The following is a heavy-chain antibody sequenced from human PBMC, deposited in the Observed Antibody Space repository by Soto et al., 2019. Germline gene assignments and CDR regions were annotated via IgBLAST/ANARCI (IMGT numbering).Heavy chain of an antibody. D-gene: IGHD2-15*01. J-gene: IGHJ4*02. CDR3: AKGGPDGFCSGGRCYFDY. Sequence: EVQLVESGGGLVQPGRSLRLSCAASGFTFDDYAMHWVRRVPGKGLEWVSSISWNSNIIGYADSVKGRFTISRDNAKNSLYLQMNSLLREDTALYYCAKGGPDGFCSGGRCYFDYWGQGTLVTVSS. CDR2: ISWNSNII. V-gene: IGHV3-9*01. CDR1: GFTFDDYA.